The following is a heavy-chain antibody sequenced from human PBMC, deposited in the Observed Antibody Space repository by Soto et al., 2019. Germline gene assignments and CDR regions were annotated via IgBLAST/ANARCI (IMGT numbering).Heavy chain of an antibody. D-gene: IGHD4-17*01. Sequence: SVKVSCKAAGCSFRVYAIGWVLQAPGQGLEWLGGIIPIFGTASYAQKFQGRVTITADKSTSTAYMELSSLRSEDTAVYYCARRRLRWSPRVFGSDYWGQASLVTGS. CDR2: IIPIFGTA. CDR3: ARRRLRWSPRVFGSDY. J-gene: IGHJ4*02. CDR1: GCSFRVYA. V-gene: IGHV1-69*06.